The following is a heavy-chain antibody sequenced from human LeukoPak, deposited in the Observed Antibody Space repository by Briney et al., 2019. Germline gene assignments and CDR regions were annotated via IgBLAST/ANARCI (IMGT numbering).Heavy chain of an antibody. J-gene: IGHJ5*02. CDR1: GYTLTELS. V-gene: IGHV1-24*01. Sequence: ASVKVSCKVSGYTLTELSMHWVRQAPGKGLEWMGGFDPEDGETIYAQKFQGRVTMTEDTSTDTAYMELSSLRSEDTAVYYCATLIGERINHWFDPWGQGTLVTVSS. D-gene: IGHD3-10*01. CDR2: FDPEDGET. CDR3: ATLIGERINHWFDP.